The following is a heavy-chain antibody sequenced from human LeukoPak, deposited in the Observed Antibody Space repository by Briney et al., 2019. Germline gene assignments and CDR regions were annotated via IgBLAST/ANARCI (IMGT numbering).Heavy chain of an antibody. CDR3: ARGMRSHYYDFTGLYYYYLDL. CDR2: IIPIFGST. Sequence: SVKVSCKASAGSFSGQAVTWVRQAPGQGPECLGRIIPIFGSTEYAQKFQGRVTITTDKSATTAYMELTGLTSADTAVYYCARGMRSHYYDFTGLYYYYLDLWGKGTMVTVSS. J-gene: IGHJ6*03. D-gene: IGHD3/OR15-3a*01. CDR1: AGSFSGQA. V-gene: IGHV1-69*05.